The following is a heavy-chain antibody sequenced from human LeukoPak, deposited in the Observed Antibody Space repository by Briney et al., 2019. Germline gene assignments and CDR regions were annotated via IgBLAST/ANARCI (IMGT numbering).Heavy chain of an antibody. D-gene: IGHD6-6*01. CDR1: GFTFSSYA. CDR3: AKDNDPEYSSSSGGIDY. J-gene: IGHJ4*02. CDR2: ISGSGGST. V-gene: IGHV3-23*01. Sequence: SGGSLRLSCAASGFTFSSYAMSWVRQAPGKGLEWVSAISGSGGSTYYADSVKGRFTISRDNSKNTLYLQMNSLRAEDTAVYYCAKDNDPEYSSSSGGIDYWGQGTLVTVSS.